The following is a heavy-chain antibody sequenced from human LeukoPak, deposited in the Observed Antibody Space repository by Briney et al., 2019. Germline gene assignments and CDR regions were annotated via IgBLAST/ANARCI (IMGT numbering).Heavy chain of an antibody. CDR2: SNSDGSST. J-gene: IGHJ4*02. CDR1: GFTFNNYW. Sequence: PGGSLRLSCAASGFTFNNYWMHWVRQAPGKGLVWVSRSNSDGSSTSYADSVKGRFTVSRDNAKNTLYLQMNSLRAEDTAVFYCARGRGYTGSPADYWGQGTLVTVSS. V-gene: IGHV3-74*01. CDR3: ARGRGYTGSPADY. D-gene: IGHD1-26*01.